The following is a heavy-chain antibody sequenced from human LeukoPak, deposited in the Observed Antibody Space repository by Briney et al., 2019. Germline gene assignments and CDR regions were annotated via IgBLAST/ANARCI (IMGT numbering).Heavy chain of an antibody. CDR2: TYYRSKWYY. V-gene: IGHV6-1*01. Sequence: SQTLSLTCAISGDSVSSKHAAWNWLRQSPSRGLEWLGRTYYRSKWYYDYAVSLKSRIIINPDTSKNQFSLQPNSVTPEDTAVYYCARLSAGSSAQSSGDYWGQGTLVTVSS. CDR3: ARLSAGSSAQSSGDY. J-gene: IGHJ4*02. D-gene: IGHD3-22*01. CDR1: GDSVSSKHAA.